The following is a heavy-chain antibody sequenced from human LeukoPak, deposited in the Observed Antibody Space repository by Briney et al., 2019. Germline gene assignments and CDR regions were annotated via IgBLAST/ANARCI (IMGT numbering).Heavy chain of an antibody. CDR3: ARDGRVANIRVNV. Sequence: GGSLRLSCAASGITVSSIYMSWVRQAPGKGLEWVSVIYSGGSTYYADSVGGRFTISRDNSKNTLHLQMRSLRAEDTAVYYCARDGRVANIRVNVWGQVTMVTV. V-gene: IGHV3-66*02. CDR1: GITVSSIY. J-gene: IGHJ3*01. CDR2: IYSGGST. D-gene: IGHD1-26*01.